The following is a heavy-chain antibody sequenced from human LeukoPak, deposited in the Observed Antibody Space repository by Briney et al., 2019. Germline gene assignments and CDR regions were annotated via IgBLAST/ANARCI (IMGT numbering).Heavy chain of an antibody. CDR1: GYTFTSYY. CDR2: INPNSGST. D-gene: IGHD1-7*01. CDR3: ARDRSGTDSSPDY. J-gene: IGHJ4*02. Sequence: ASVKVSCKASGYTFTSYYMHWVRQAPGQGLEWLGIINPNSGSTTYAQKFQGRVTMASDTSTSTVYMELSSLRSEDTAVYYCARDRSGTDSSPDYWGQGTLVTVSS. V-gene: IGHV1-46*01.